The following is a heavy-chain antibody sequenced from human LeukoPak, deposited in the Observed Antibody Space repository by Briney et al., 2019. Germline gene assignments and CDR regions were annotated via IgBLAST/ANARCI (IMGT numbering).Heavy chain of an antibody. J-gene: IGHJ3*02. Sequence: GGSLRLSCAASGFTFSSYGMHWVRQAPGKGLEWVAVISYDGSNKYYADSVKGRFTISRDNSKNTLYLQMNSLRAEDTAVYYCAFIAVAVHGGNAASDIWGQGTMVTVSS. CDR2: ISYDGSNK. CDR1: GFTFSSYG. CDR3: AFIAVAVHGGNAASDI. V-gene: IGHV3-30*03. D-gene: IGHD6-19*01.